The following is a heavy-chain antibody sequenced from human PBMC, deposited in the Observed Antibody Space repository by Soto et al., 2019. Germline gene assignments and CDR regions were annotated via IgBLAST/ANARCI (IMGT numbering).Heavy chain of an antibody. J-gene: IGHJ6*02. CDR2: INPSGGST. CDR3: AREPLGRWLGSDYYYGMDV. D-gene: IGHD6-19*01. Sequence: QVQLVQSGAEVKKPGASVKVSCKASGYTFTSYYMHWVRQAPGQGLEWMGIINPSGGSTSYAQKFQGRVTMTRDTSTSTVYMEPSSLRSEDTAVYYCAREPLGRWLGSDYYYGMDVWGQGTTVTVSS. CDR1: GYTFTSYY. V-gene: IGHV1-46*01.